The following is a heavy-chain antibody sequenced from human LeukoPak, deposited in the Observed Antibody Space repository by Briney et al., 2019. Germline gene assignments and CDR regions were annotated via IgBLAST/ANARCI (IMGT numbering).Heavy chain of an antibody. Sequence: SETLSLTCTVSGGSISSSSYYWGWIRQPLGKGLEWIGSIYYSGSTYCNSSLKSRVTMSVDMSKNQFSLILTSVTAADTAVYYCARHLGSSGSYPFDYWGQGTLVTVSS. V-gene: IGHV4-39*01. D-gene: IGHD3-10*01. CDR1: GGSISSSSYY. CDR3: ARHLGSSGSYPFDY. J-gene: IGHJ4*02. CDR2: IYYSGST.